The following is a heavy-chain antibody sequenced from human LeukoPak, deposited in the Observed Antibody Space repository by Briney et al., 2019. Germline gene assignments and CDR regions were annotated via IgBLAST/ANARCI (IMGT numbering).Heavy chain of an antibody. Sequence: PSGTLSLTCAVYGGSFSGYYWSWIRQPPGKGLEWIGEINHSGSTNYNPSLKSRVTISVDTSKNQFSLKLSSVTAADTAVYYCARRSGSRNSYYFDYWGQGTLVTVSS. CDR3: ARRSGSRNSYYFDY. J-gene: IGHJ4*02. CDR2: INHSGST. D-gene: IGHD1-26*01. CDR1: GGSFSGYY. V-gene: IGHV4-34*01.